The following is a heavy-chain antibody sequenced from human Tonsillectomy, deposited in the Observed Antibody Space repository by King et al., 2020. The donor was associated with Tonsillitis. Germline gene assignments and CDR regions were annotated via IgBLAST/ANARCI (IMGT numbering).Heavy chain of an antibody. CDR3: AKSYNWNRNNYYSMDV. D-gene: IGHD1-20*01. CDR1: GFTFSSYA. J-gene: IGHJ6*02. CDR2: ISGSGGST. V-gene: IGHV3-23*04. Sequence: VQLVESGGGLVQPGGSLRLSCAASGFTFSSYAMSWVRQAPGKGLEWVSAISGSGGSTYNADSVKGRFTISRDNSKNTLYLQMNILRAEDTAVYYCAKSYNWNRNNYYSMDVWGQGTTVTVSS.